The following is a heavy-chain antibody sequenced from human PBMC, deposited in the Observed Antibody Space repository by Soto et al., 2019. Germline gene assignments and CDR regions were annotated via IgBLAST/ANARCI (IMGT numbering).Heavy chain of an antibody. Sequence: SETLSLTCTVSGGSISSSSYYWGWIRQPPGKGLEWIGSIYYSGSTYYNPSLKSRVTISVDTSKNQFSLKLSSVTAADTAVYYCARHRITAAGTGWFDPWGQGTLVTVS. CDR2: IYYSGST. CDR1: GGSISSSSYY. CDR3: ARHRITAAGTGWFDP. D-gene: IGHD6-13*01. V-gene: IGHV4-39*01. J-gene: IGHJ5*02.